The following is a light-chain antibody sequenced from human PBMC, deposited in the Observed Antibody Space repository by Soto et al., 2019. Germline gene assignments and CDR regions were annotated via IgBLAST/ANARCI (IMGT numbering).Light chain of an antibody. V-gene: IGLV2-14*01. CDR2: EVS. CDR3: NSYTSKSTGV. CDR1: SSDVGGYNY. J-gene: IGLJ1*01. Sequence: QSVLTQPASVSGSPGQSITISCTGTSSDVGGYNYVSWYQQHPGKAPKLIIYEVSNRPSGVSNRFSGSKSGNTASLTISGLQAEDEADYYRNSYTSKSTGVFGTGTKVTVL.